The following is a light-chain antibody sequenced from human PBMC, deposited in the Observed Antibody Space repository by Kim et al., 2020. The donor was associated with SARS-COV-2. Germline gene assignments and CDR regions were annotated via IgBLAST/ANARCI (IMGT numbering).Light chain of an antibody. J-gene: IGKJ2*01. V-gene: IGKV2-28*01. Sequence: PASISCRSSQSLLYSNGYNYLDWYLQKPGQSPQLRIYLGSNRASGVPDRFSGRGSGTDFTMKVSRVEAEDVGVYYCMQALQIPQTFGQGTKLEI. CDR1: QSLLYSNGYNY. CDR3: MQALQIPQT. CDR2: LGS.